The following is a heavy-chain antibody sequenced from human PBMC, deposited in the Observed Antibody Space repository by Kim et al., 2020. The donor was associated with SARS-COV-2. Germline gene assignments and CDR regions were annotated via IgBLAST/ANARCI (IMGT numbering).Heavy chain of an antibody. J-gene: IGHJ6*01. CDR2: ISYDGSNK. Sequence: GGSLRLSCAASGFTFSSYAMHWVRQAPGKGLEWVAVISYDGSNKYYADSVKGRFTISRDNSKNTLYLQTNSLRAEDTAVYYCARAGGFSYGLGYYYYGM. V-gene: IGHV3-30-3*01. D-gene: IGHD5-18*01. CDR3: ARAGGFSYGLGYYYYGM. CDR1: GFTFSSYA.